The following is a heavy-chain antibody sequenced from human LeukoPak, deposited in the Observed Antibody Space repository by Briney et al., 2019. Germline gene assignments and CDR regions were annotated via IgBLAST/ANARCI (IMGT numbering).Heavy chain of an antibody. CDR1: GFTFSSYS. D-gene: IGHD1-26*01. V-gene: IGHV3-21*01. CDR2: ISSSSSYI. CDR3: ASSGTWELRPTPPYYYYYYMDV. J-gene: IGHJ6*03. Sequence: GGSLRLSCAASGFTFSSYSMNWVRQAPGKGLEWVSSISSSSSYIYYADSVKGRFTISRDNAKNSLYLQMNSLRAEDTAVYYCASSGTWELRPTPPYYYYYYMDVWGKGTTVTVSS.